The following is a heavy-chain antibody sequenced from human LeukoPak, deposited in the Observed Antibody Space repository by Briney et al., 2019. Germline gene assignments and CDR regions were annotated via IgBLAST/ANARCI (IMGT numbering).Heavy chain of an antibody. V-gene: IGHV1-58*02. CDR3: AADSGSYYYYMDV. CDR1: GFTFTSSA. J-gene: IGHJ6*03. D-gene: IGHD1-26*01. Sequence: ASVKVSCKASGFTFTSSAMQWVRQARGQRLEWIGWIVVGSGNTNYAQKFQERVTITRGMSTSTAYMELSSLRSEDTAVYYCAADSGSYYYYMDVWGKGTTVTVSS. CDR2: IVVGSGNT.